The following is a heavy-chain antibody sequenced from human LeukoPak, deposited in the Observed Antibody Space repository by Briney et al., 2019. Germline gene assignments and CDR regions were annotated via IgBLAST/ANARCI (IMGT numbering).Heavy chain of an antibody. CDR3: ARGDDDILTGYSFGYYYYYMDV. V-gene: IGHV1-69*06. D-gene: IGHD3-9*01. Sequence: SVKVSCKASGGTFSSYAISWVRQAPGQGLEWMGGIIPIFGTANYAQKFQGRVTITADKSTSTAYMELSSLRSEDTAVYYCARGDDDILTGYSFGYYYYYMDVWGKGTTVTVSS. CDR2: IIPIFGTA. CDR1: GGTFSSYA. J-gene: IGHJ6*03.